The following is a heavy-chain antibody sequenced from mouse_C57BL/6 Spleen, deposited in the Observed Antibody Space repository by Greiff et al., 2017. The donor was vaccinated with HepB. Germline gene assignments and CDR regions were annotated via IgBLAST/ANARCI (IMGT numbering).Heavy chain of an antibody. CDR1: GFTFSSYA. D-gene: IGHD4-1*01. CDR2: ISDGGSYT. CDR3: ARVLNWVDY. J-gene: IGHJ2*01. V-gene: IGHV5-4*03. Sequence: EVMLVESGGGLVKPGGSLKLSCAASGFTFSSYAMSWVRQTPEKRLEWVATISDGGSYTYYPDNVKGRFTISRDNAKNNLYLQMSHLKSEDTAMYYCARVLNWVDYWGQGTTLTVSS.